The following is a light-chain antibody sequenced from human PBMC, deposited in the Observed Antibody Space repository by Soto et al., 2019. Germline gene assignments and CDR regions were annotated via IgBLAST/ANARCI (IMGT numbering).Light chain of an antibody. CDR3: QQYGSSRPLT. J-gene: IGKJ4*01. Sequence: EIVLTQSPGTLSLSPGERATLSCRASQSVSSSYLAWYQQKPGQAPRLLIYGASSRATGIPDRFSGSGSGTDFTFTISRLEPEDFAVYYCQQYGSSRPLTFGGGTKVDIK. CDR2: GAS. CDR1: QSVSSSY. V-gene: IGKV3-20*01.